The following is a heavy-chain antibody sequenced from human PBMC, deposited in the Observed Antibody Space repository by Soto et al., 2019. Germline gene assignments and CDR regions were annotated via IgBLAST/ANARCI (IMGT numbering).Heavy chain of an antibody. CDR2: VYDTWST. V-gene: IGHV4-59*08. J-gene: IGHJ6*01. Sequence: QVQVQQSGPGLVKPSETLSLTCTVSSGPSKSHNWGWIRQPPGRGLEWIGYVYDTWSTSYNPSLKSRVTVSADTSTNRISLTLRFVTAADTAVYYCVRQGIGFLHGLVDVWGQGTTFIVSS. CDR1: SGPSKSHN. D-gene: IGHD3-10*01. CDR3: VRQGIGFLHGLVDV.